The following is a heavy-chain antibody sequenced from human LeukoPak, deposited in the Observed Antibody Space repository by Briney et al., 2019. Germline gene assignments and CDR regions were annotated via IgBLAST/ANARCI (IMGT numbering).Heavy chain of an antibody. D-gene: IGHD2-2*01. J-gene: IGHJ6*04. CDR3: ARSSASIVVVPAAMHYYYGMDV. Sequence: GSSVKVSCKASGGTFSSYAISWVRHAPGQGLEWMGGIIPILGTVNYAQKFQGRVTITADESTSTAYMELSSLRSEDTAVCYCARSSASIVVVPAAMHYYYGMDVWGKGTTGTVSS. CDR1: GGTFSSYA. CDR2: IIPILGTV. V-gene: IGHV1-69*01.